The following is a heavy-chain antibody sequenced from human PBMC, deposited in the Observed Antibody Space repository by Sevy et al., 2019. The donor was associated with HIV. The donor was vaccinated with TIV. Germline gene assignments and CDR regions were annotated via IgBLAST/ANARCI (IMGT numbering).Heavy chain of an antibody. CDR3: ARMLTMVRGADKPNWFDP. J-gene: IGHJ5*02. D-gene: IGHD3-10*01. V-gene: IGHV3-7*01. Sequence: GGSLRLSCAASGFTFSSYWMSWVRQAPGKGLEWVANIKQDGSGKYYLDSVKGRFTISRDNAKNSLYLQMNSLRAEVRAVYACARMLTMVRGADKPNWFDPWGQGTLVTVSS. CDR2: IKQDGSGK. CDR1: GFTFSSYW.